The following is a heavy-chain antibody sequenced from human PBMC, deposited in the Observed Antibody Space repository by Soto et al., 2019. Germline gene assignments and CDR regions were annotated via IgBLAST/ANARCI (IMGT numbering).Heavy chain of an antibody. CDR2: IIPIFSTA. V-gene: IGHV1-69*13. CDR3: ARGYSYDSSGYDPDWFDP. Sequence: SVKVSCKASGGTFSSYAISWVRQAPGQGLEWMGGIIPIFSTANYAQKFQGRVTITADESTSTAYMELSSLRSEDTAVYYRARGYSYDSSGYDPDWFDPWGQGTLVTVSS. D-gene: IGHD3-22*01. J-gene: IGHJ5*02. CDR1: GGTFSSYA.